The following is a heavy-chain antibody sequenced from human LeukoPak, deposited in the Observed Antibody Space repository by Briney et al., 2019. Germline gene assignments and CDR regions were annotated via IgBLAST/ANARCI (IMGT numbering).Heavy chain of an antibody. V-gene: IGHV3-30*04. D-gene: IGHD6-13*01. CDR3: ARDRLYSSSPRPYYYYGMDV. CDR1: GFTFSSYA. CDR2: ISYDGSNK. Sequence: PGGSLRLSCAASGFTFSSYAMHWVRQAPGKGLEWVAVISYDGSNKYYADSVKGRFTISRDNSKNTLYLQMNSLRAEDTAVYYCARDRLYSSSPRPYYYYGMDVWGQGTTVTASS. J-gene: IGHJ6*02.